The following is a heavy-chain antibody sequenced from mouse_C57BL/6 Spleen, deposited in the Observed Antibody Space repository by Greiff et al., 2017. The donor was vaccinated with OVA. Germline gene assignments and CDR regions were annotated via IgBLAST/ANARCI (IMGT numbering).Heavy chain of an antibody. CDR3: ARGGQLRLPLAY. J-gene: IGHJ3*01. D-gene: IGHD3-2*02. V-gene: IGHV1-69*01. CDR1: GYTLTSHR. CDR2: MDPADSYT. Sequence: QVQLQQPGAELVMPGALVKLFRKASGYTLTSHRMPRVKQKPGQGLEWIGEMDPADSYTNYNQKFKGKSTLTVDKSSSTAYMQLSSLTSEDSAVYYCARGGQLRLPLAYWGQGTLVTVSA.